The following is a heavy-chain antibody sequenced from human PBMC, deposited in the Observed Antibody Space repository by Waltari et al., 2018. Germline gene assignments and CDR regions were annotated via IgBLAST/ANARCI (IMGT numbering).Heavy chain of an antibody. V-gene: IGHV4-59*11. CDR1: GGSISSHY. D-gene: IGHD1-1*01. CDR2: TDYMGSP. J-gene: IGHJ3*02. Sequence: QVQLQESGPGLVKPSETLSLTCTVSGGSISSHYWSWIRQPPGKGLEWIGDTDYMGSPNSTPPLKSRSTIPVDTSKTQSSLKLSSVTAADAAVYYCAREGQPLPHDGAFDIWGQGTMVTVSS. CDR3: AREGQPLPHDGAFDI.